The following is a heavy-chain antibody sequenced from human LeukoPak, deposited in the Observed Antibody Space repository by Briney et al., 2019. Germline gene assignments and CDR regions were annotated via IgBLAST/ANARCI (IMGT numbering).Heavy chain of an antibody. D-gene: IGHD3-9*01. J-gene: IGHJ4*02. CDR1: GFTVSSNY. CDR3: ARMYYDILTGYYYFDY. CDR2: IYSGGTT. V-gene: IGHV3-66*01. Sequence: PGGSLRLSCEASGFTVSSNYMSWVRQAPGKGLEQVSVIYSGGTTYYADSVKGRFTISRDNSKNTLYLQMNSLRAEGTAVYYCARMYYDILTGYYYFDYWGPGTLVTVSS.